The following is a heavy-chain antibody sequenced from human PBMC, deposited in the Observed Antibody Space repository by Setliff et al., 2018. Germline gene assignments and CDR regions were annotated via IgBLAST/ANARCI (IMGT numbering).Heavy chain of an antibody. CDR1: GFTFSNYW. CDR2: IKQDGSEK. CDR3: ASTQRGSSGYYPSGHFDY. D-gene: IGHD3-22*01. Sequence: GGSLRLSCAASGFTFSNYWMSWVRQAPGKGLEWVANIKQDGSEKYYVDSVKGRFTISRDNAKNSLYLQMNSLRAEDTAVYYCASTQRGSSGYYPSGHFDYWGQGTLVTVSS. J-gene: IGHJ4*02. V-gene: IGHV3-7*03.